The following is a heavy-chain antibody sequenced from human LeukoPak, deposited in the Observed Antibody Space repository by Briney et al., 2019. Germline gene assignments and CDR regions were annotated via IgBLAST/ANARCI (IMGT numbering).Heavy chain of an antibody. J-gene: IGHJ4*02. V-gene: IGHV3-11*04. D-gene: IGHD3-22*01. CDR3: ASMVAGSGYYDY. CDR2: ISSGGSSI. CDR1: GFTVSSNY. Sequence: GGSLRLSCAASGFTVSSNYMSWIRQAPGKGLEWVSYISSGGSSIYYADSVKGRFTISRDNAKNSLSLQMSSLRAEDTAVYYCASMVAGSGYYDYWGQGTLVTVSS.